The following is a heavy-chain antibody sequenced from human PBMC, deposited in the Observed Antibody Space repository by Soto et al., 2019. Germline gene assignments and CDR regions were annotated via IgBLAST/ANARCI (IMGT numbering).Heavy chain of an antibody. CDR1: GFAFSDYS. J-gene: IGHJ4*02. V-gene: IGHV3-23*01. CDR2: ISGGGGNT. D-gene: IGHD6-19*01. Sequence: DVQLLDSGGVVVQSEGSLILSCSASGFAFSDYSMHWVRQDPGKGPEWVSAISGGGGNTYYAGSVNGLFTISRDHSRNTLYLQMHSLRDDDTALYYCAKETYGSGWTLDSWGQGTRATVSS. CDR3: AKETYGSGWTLDS.